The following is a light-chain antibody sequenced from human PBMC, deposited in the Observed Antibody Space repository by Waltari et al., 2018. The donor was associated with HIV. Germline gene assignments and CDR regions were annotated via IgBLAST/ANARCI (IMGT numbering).Light chain of an antibody. CDR2: KAS. CDR3: QQYNGNPYT. V-gene: IGKV1-5*03. CDR1: QSISDW. J-gene: IGKJ2*01. Sequence: DIQMTQSPSTLSASVGDRVNITCRASQSISDWLAWYQQKPGKAPKLLIYKASHLESGVPSRFSGSGSGTEFTLTITSLQPDDFASYYCQQYNGNPYTFGQGTKLEIK.